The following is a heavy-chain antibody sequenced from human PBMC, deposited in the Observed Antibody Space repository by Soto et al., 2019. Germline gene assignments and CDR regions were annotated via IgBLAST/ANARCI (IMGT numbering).Heavy chain of an antibody. V-gene: IGHV3-30-3*01. CDR3: ARAGGLLLDY. CDR2: ISYDGSNK. CDR1: GFTFSSYA. D-gene: IGHD2-15*01. J-gene: IGHJ4*02. Sequence: QVQLVESGGGVVQPGRSLRLSCAASGFTFSSYAMHWVRQAPGKGLEWVAVISYDGSNKYYADSVKGRFTISRDISKNTLYLQMNSLRPEDTAVYYCARAGGLLLDYWGQGILVTVSS.